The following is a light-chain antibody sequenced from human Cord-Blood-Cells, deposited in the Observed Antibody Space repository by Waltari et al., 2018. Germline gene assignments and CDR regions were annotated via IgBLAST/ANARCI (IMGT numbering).Light chain of an antibody. CDR2: GAS. V-gene: IGKV3-20*01. Sequence: EIVLTQSPGTLSFSPGERATFSCRASQSVSSSYLAWYQQKPGQAPRLLIYGASSRATGIPDRFSGSGSGTDFTLTISRLEPEDFAVYYCQQYGSSRTFGQGTKVEIK. CDR3: QQYGSSRT. CDR1: QSVSSSY. J-gene: IGKJ1*01.